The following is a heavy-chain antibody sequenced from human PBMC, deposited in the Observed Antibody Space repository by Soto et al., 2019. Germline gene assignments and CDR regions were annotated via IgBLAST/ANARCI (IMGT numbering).Heavy chain of an antibody. J-gene: IGHJ5*02. Sequence: GGSLRLSCVASEFTFSKYWMHWVRQAPGKGLVWVSRINMDGTKTAYADSVKGRFTVSRDNANNTLYLQMNSLGVEDTAVYYCARDYYYDSRSSSVNWFDPWGQGTLVTVSS. D-gene: IGHD3-22*01. CDR2: INMDGTKT. V-gene: IGHV3-74*01. CDR1: EFTFSKYW. CDR3: ARDYYYDSRSSSVNWFDP.